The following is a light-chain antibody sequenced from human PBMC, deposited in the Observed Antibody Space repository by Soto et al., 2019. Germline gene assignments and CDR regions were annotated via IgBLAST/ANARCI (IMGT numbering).Light chain of an antibody. CDR2: DAS. Sequence: EIVMTQSPATLSVSPGERATLFCRASQTIGSNLAWYQQKPSQPPRLLIYDASTRATDIPARFTGSGSGTEFTLTISSLQSEDFAVYYCQQYNNWPPTWTFGQGTKV. V-gene: IGKV3-15*01. CDR3: QQYNNWPPTWT. CDR1: QTIGSN. J-gene: IGKJ1*01.